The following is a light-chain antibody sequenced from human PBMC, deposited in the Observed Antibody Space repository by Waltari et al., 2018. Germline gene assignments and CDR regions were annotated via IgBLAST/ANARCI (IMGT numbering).Light chain of an antibody. Sequence: EIVMTQSPATLSVSPGERATLSCRASQTINSDLAWYQQKPGQAPRLLIYAASTRATGIPVRFSGSVSETEFTLTISSLQSEDFAVYYCQQYNGWRTFGQGTKLEIK. J-gene: IGKJ2*01. CDR3: QQYNGWRT. CDR1: QTINSD. V-gene: IGKV3D-15*01. CDR2: AAS.